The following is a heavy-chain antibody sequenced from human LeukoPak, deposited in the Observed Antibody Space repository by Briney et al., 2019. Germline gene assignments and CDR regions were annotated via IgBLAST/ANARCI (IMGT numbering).Heavy chain of an antibody. CDR2: IIPIFGTA. D-gene: IGHD4-17*01. CDR3: ARAVAVHDYGDYFDY. Sequence: ASVKVSCKASGGTFSSYAISWARQAPGQGLEWMGGIIPIFGTANYAQKFQGRVTITADESTSTAYMELSSLRSEDTAVYYCARAVAVHDYGDYFDYWGQGTLVTVSS. CDR1: GGTFSSYA. J-gene: IGHJ4*02. V-gene: IGHV1-69*13.